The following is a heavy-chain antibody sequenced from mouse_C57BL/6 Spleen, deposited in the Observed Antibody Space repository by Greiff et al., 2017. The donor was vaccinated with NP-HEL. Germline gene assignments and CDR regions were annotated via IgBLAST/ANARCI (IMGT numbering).Heavy chain of an antibody. J-gene: IGHJ2*01. D-gene: IGHD2-3*01. Sequence: QVQLQQPGAELVMPGAAVKLSGKAAGDNFTSYGMHGGKQRPGQGLEWIGEIDPSHSYTNYNQKFKGKSTLTVDKSSSTAYMQLSSLTSEDSAVYYCARTGWLLIFDYWGQGTTLTVSS. V-gene: IGHV1-69*01. CDR1: GDNFTSYG. CDR2: IDPSHSYT. CDR3: ARTGWLLIFDY.